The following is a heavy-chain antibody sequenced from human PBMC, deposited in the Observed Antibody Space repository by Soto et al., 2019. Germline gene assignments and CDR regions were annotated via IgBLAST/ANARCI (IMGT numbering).Heavy chain of an antibody. Sequence: GGSLRLSCAASGFTFSSYGMDWVRQAPGKGLEWVAVISYDGSKKYYADSVKGRFTISRDNSKNTLYLQMNSLRAEDTAVYYCAREYVDTASAGYYYYGMDVWGQGTTVTVSS. CDR2: ISYDGSKK. V-gene: IGHV3-30*03. J-gene: IGHJ6*02. D-gene: IGHD5-18*01. CDR3: AREYVDTASAGYYYYGMDV. CDR1: GFTFSSYG.